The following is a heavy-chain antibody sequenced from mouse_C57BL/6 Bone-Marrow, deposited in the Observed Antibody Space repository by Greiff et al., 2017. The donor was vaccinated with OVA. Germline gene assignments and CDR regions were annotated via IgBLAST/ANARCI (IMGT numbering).Heavy chain of an antibody. D-gene: IGHD2-4*01. Sequence: QVQLQQSGPGLVQPSQRLSITCTVSGFSLTSYGVHWVRQSPGKGLEWLGVIWRGGSTDYNAAFMSRLSITKDNSKSQVFFKMNSLQADDTAIYYCAKPPYDYDVGAWFAYWGQGTLVTVSA. V-gene: IGHV2-5*01. CDR3: AKPPYDYDVGAWFAY. CDR1: GFSLTSYG. CDR2: IWRGGST. J-gene: IGHJ3*01.